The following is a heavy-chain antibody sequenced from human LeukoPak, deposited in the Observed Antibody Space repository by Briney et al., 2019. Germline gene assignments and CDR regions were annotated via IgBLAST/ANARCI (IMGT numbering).Heavy chain of an antibody. D-gene: IGHD4-17*01. CDR3: AKGSTVTTSYYYYGMDV. CDR2: ISYDGTNK. CDR1: GFTFSNYG. Sequence: GGSLRLSCAASGFTFSNYGMHWVRRTPGKGLEWVAVISYDGTNKYYADSVKGRFTISRDNSKNTLFLQMNSLRVEDTAVYYCAKGSTVTTSYYYYGMDVWGQGTTVTVSS. V-gene: IGHV3-30*18. J-gene: IGHJ6*02.